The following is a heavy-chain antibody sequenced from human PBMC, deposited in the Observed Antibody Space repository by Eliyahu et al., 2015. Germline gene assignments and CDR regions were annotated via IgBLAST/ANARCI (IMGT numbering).Heavy chain of an antibody. CDR1: GYTFTDYY. J-gene: IGHJ5*01. Sequence: QVQLVQSGAEVKKPGASVKVSCKASGYTFTDYYVHWVRQAPGQGLEWMGWIXPRSGDTXYAQKFQGRVTMTRDTSITTAYMELSRLRSDDSAIYYCARDGLWSNNWFDPWGQGTLVTVSS. CDR2: IXPRSGDT. CDR3: ARDGLWSNNWFDP. D-gene: IGHD3-3*01. V-gene: IGHV1-2*02.